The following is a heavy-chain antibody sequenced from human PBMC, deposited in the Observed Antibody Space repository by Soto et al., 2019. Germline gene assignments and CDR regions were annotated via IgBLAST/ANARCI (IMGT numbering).Heavy chain of an antibody. Sequence: QVQLQESGPGLVKPSQTLSLTCTVSGGSISSGGYYWSWIRQHPGKGLEWIGYIYYSGSTYYNPSLKSRVTISVDTSKNHFPLKLSSVTAADTAVYYCARDLSDYGDSVRMDVWGQGTTVTVSS. CDR1: GGSISSGGYY. V-gene: IGHV4-31*03. CDR3: ARDLSDYGDSVRMDV. J-gene: IGHJ6*02. D-gene: IGHD4-17*01. CDR2: IYYSGST.